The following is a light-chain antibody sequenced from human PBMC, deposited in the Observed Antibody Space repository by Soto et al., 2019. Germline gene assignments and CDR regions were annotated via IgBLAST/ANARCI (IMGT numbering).Light chain of an antibody. CDR3: QQYGGSPWT. J-gene: IGKJ5*01. CDR2: DAS. V-gene: IGKV3-20*01. Sequence: QSPGTLSWSPGERAPLSCRPSQTVSGSQLAWYPQRPGQPPRLLIFDASRRATGIPDRFSGSGSGTDFSLTISRLEPEDFAVYYCQQYGGSPWTFGQGTRLEIK. CDR1: QTVSGSQ.